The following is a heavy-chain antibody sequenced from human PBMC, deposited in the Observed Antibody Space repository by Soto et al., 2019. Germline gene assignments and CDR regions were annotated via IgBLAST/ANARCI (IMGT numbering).Heavy chain of an antibody. CDR1: GYTFTTYG. Sequence: ASVKVSCKASGYTFTTYGISWVRQAPGEGLEWLGWINTHNGNTNYAQNLQGRVFMTADTSTNTAYMELRSLRSDDTAIYYCTREGSAPYYYSAMDAWGKGTTVTVSS. V-gene: IGHV1-18*01. J-gene: IGHJ6*04. CDR3: TREGSAPYYYSAMDA. CDR2: INTHNGNT. D-gene: IGHD3-10*01.